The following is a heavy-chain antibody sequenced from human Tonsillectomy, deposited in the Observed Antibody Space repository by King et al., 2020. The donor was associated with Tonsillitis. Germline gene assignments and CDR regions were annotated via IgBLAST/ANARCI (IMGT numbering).Heavy chain of an antibody. CDR2: ISSSSSYT. Sequence: GGGVGRRGGALRLSCAASGFTVSDYYMSWIRQAPGKGLEWVSFISSSSSYTNYADSVKGRFSISRDNAKNSLYLQMNSLRAEDTAVYYCALLCSGGSCYSYDYWGQGTLVTVSS. V-gene: IGHV3-11*03. CDR1: GFTVSDYY. CDR3: ALLCSGGSCYSYDY. D-gene: IGHD2-15*01. J-gene: IGHJ4*02.